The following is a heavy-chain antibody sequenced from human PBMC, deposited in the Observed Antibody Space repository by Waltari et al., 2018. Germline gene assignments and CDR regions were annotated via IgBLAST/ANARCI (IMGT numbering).Heavy chain of an antibody. CDR1: EFTFSSYA. V-gene: IGHV3-30*04. J-gene: IGHJ6*02. CDR2: ISYNERNI. Sequence: QVQLVESGGGVVQPGKSLRLSCAPSEFTFSSYAMHWVRQAPGKGLEWVAVISYNERNIYYVDSVKGRFTISRDNSKKMLYLQMNSLRAEDTAVYYCARDYCDRRNCHGMDVWGQGTTVTVSS. D-gene: IGHD3-22*01. CDR3: ARDYCDRRNCHGMDV.